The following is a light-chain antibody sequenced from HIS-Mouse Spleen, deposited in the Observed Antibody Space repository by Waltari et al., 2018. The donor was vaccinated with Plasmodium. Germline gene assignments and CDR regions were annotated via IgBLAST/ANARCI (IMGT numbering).Light chain of an antibody. CDR2: LGS. V-gene: IGKV2-28*01. J-gene: IGKJ1*01. CDR3: MQALQTPWT. CDR1: QSLLHGNGHNY. Sequence: DIVMTQSPLSLPVTPGEPASISCRSSQSLLHGNGHNYLDWYLQKPGQSPQLLIYLGSNRASGVPDRFSGSGSGTDFTLKISRVEAEDVGVYYCMQALQTPWTFGQGTKVEIK.